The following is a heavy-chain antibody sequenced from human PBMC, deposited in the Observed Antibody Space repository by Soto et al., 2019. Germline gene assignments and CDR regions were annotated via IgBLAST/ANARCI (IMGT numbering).Heavy chain of an antibody. CDR3: ARSYGSSAISYYALDV. CDR1: GFTFSLYA. V-gene: IGHV3-30-3*01. J-gene: IGHJ6*02. Sequence: GGSLRLSCAASGFTFSLYATHWVRQAPGKGLEWVALISDDGSNKYSADSLKGRFTISRDNSRNTLYLRMNSLRAEDTAVYYCARSYGSSAISYYALDVWGQGTTVTVSS. D-gene: IGHD6-6*01. CDR2: ISDDGSNK.